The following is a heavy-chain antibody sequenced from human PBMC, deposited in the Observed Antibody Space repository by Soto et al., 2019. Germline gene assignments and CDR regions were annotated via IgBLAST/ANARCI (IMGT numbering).Heavy chain of an antibody. Sequence: GSLRLSCAASGLTVSGKKYVAWVRQAPGKGLEWVSALYDVDGSFYADSVKGRFTTSSDSSKTTVYLQMNGLRPDDTAVYYCATWHEREHAYDVWGQGTTVTVSS. CDR3: ATWHEREHAYDV. D-gene: IGHD1-1*01. J-gene: IGHJ3*01. CDR1: GLTVSGKKY. CDR2: LYDVDGS. V-gene: IGHV3-53*01.